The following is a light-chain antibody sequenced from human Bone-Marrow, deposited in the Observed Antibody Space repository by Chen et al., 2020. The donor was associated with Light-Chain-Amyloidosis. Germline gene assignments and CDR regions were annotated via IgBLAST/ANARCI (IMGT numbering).Light chain of an antibody. Sequence: NFMLTQPHSVSESPGKTVTISCPRNSGTIASNYVHWYQQHPGSAPIIVIYEDNQRPSGVPDRFSGSIDSSSNSASLTISALKTDEEADYYCQSYDKNYSVVFGGGTKLTVL. CDR1: SGTIASNY. J-gene: IGLJ2*01. CDR3: QSYDKNYSVV. V-gene: IGLV6-57*04. CDR2: EDN.